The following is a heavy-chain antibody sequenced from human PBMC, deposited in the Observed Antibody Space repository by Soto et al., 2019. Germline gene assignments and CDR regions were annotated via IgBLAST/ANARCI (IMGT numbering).Heavy chain of an antibody. CDR3: ARDLYGSSGYPEGY. CDR2: IYSGGST. D-gene: IGHD3-22*01. CDR1: GFTVSSNY. V-gene: IGHV3-53*01. J-gene: IGHJ4*02. Sequence: GGSLRLSCAASGFTVSSNYMSWVRQAPGKGLEWVSVIYSGGSTYYADSVKGRFTISRDNSKNTLYLQMNSLRAEDTAVYYCARDLYGSSGYPEGYWGQGTLVTVSS.